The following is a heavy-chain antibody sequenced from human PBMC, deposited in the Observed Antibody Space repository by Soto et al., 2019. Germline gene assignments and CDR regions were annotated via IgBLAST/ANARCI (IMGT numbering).Heavy chain of an antibody. CDR2: ISAYNGNT. J-gene: IGHJ3*02. Sequence: ASVKVSCKASGYTFTSYGISWVRQAPGQGLEWMGWISAYNGNTNYAQKLPGRVTMTTDTSTTNAHMELESLRSDGTGVEYCESRTVILRGADAFDIWGGGAMVTGSS. CDR1: GYTFTSYG. V-gene: IGHV1-18*01. CDR3: ESRTVILRGADAFDI. D-gene: IGHD4-17*01.